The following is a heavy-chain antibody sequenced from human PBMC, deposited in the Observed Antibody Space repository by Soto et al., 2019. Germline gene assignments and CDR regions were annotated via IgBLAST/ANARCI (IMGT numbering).Heavy chain of an antibody. Sequence: PGGSLRLSCVASGFTFRTYTMNWVRQAPGKGLEWVSGIRGFSPYTFYAESVKGRFTISRDNAKNSMYLQMNSLRAEDTAVYYCVRDRGYDAHEYYLNARDVWGQGTTVTVPS. CDR1: GFTFRTYT. V-gene: IGHV3-21*01. J-gene: IGHJ6*02. CDR2: IRGFSPYT. CDR3: VRDRGYDAHEYYLNARDV. D-gene: IGHD3-10*01.